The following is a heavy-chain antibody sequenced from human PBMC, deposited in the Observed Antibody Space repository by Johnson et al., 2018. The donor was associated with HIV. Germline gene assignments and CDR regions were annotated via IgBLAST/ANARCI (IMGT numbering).Heavy chain of an antibody. CDR2: ITWNGGST. CDR3: ARAPHSNGWYGRLGDAFDI. CDR1: GFTFDDYA. D-gene: IGHD6-19*01. V-gene: IGHV3-20*04. J-gene: IGHJ3*02. Sequence: VQLVESGGGVVQPGRSLRLSCAASGFTFDDYAMSWVRQAPGKGLEWVSGITWNGGSTGYADSVKGRFTISRDNAKKSLYLQMHSLRADDTALYYCARAPHSNGWYGRLGDAFDIWGQGTMVTVSS.